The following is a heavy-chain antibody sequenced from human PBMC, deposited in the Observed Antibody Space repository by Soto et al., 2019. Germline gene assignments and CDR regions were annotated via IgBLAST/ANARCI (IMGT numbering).Heavy chain of an antibody. J-gene: IGHJ3*02. D-gene: IGHD6-13*01. CDR1: GGTFSSYA. Sequence: SVKVSCKASGGTFSSYAISWVRQAPGQGLEWMGGIIPIFGTANYAQKFQGRVTITADESTSTAYMELSSLRSEDTAVYYCARDTIAAAGTWDAFDIWGQGTMVTVSS. V-gene: IGHV1-69*13. CDR3: ARDTIAAAGTWDAFDI. CDR2: IIPIFGTA.